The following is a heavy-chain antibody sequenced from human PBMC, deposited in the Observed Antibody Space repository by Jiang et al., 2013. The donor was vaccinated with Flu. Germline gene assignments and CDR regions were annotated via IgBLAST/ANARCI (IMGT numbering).Heavy chain of an antibody. CDR1: GGSFSGYY. D-gene: IGHD3-22*01. Sequence: LLKPSETLSLTCAVYGGSFSGYYWSWIRQPPGKGLEWIGEINHSGSTNYNPSLKSRVTISVDTSKNQFSLKLSSVTAADTAVYYCARGSAGSSGYYHPNYFDYWGQGTLVTVSS. CDR3: ARGSAGSSGYYHPNYFDY. V-gene: IGHV4-34*01. J-gene: IGHJ4*02. CDR2: INHSGST.